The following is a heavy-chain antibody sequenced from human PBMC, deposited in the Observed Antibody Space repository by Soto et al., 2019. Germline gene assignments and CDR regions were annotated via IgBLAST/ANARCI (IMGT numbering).Heavy chain of an antibody. V-gene: IGHV3-15*01. Sequence: EVQLVESGGGLVKPGGSLRLSCAASGFTFSNAWMSWVRQAPGKGLEWVGRIKSKTDGGTTDYAAPVKGRFTISRDDSKNTLYLQMNSLKTEDTAVYYCTTDSTYGDPAYLDYYYYMDVWGKGTTVTVSS. CDR3: TTDSTYGDPAYLDYYYYMDV. D-gene: IGHD4-17*01. J-gene: IGHJ6*03. CDR2: IKSKTDGGTT. CDR1: GFTFSNAW.